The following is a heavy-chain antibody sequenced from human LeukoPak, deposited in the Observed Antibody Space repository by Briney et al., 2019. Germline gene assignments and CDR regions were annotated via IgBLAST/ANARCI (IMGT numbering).Heavy chain of an antibody. Sequence: GGSLRLSCAASGFSFSTYGMHWVRQAPGKGLEWVALIWNAGTNTYYADSVKGRFTISRDNSKNTLYLQMNSLRAEDTAVYYCARDKKSGESSEIDYWGQGTLVTVSS. CDR1: GFSFSTYG. V-gene: IGHV3-33*01. CDR3: ARDKKSGESSEIDY. CDR2: IWNAGTNT. D-gene: IGHD3-10*01. J-gene: IGHJ4*02.